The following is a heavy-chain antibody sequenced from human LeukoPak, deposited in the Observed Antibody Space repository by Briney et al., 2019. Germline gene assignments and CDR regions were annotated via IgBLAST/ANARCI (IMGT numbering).Heavy chain of an antibody. J-gene: IGHJ4*02. D-gene: IGHD2-21*02. CDR2: ITGSSNFI. CDR3: VRVNCGADCSSGYYFES. V-gene: IGHV3-21*01. CDR1: GFTFSSYS. Sequence: PGGSLRLSCAASGFTFSSYSMNWVRQAQGKGLEWVSSITGSSNFISYADSVKGRFTISRDNDKMALDLQMDSMRVEDTAVYYCVRVNCGADCSSGYYFESWGQGTLVTVSS.